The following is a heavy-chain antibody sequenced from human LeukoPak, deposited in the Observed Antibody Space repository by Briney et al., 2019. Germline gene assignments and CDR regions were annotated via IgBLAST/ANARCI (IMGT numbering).Heavy chain of an antibody. D-gene: IGHD3-22*01. CDR1: GFTFSNYA. V-gene: IGHV3-21*01. CDR2: ISSSSNYI. J-gene: IGHJ3*02. CDR3: ARAKMFYYEGGTYYHAFDI. Sequence: GGSLRLSCAASGFTFSNYAMSWVRQAPGKGLEWVSSISSSSNYIYYADSVKGRFTISRDNAKNSLYLQMNSLRAEDTAVYYCARAKMFYYEGGTYYHAFDIWGQGTMVTVSS.